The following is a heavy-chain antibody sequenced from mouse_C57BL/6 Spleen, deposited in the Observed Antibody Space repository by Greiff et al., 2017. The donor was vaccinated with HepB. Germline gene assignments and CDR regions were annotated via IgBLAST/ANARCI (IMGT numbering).Heavy chain of an antibody. D-gene: IGHD1-1*01. CDR3: ARSQGYGSLFDY. CDR2: IDPSDSET. Sequence: QVQLQQPGAELVRPGSSVKLSCKASGYTFTSYWMNWVKQRPIQGLEWIGNIDPSDSETHYNQKFKDKATLTVDKSSSTAYMQLSSLTSEDSAVYYCARSQGYGSLFDYWGQGTTLTVSS. V-gene: IGHV1-52*01. CDR1: GYTFTSYW. J-gene: IGHJ2*01.